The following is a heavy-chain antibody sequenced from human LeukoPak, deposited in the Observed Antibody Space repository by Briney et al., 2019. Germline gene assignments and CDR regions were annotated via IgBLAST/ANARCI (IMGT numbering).Heavy chain of an antibody. Sequence: GGSLRLSCAASGFIFSTYAMGWVRQAPGKGLEWVAVISYDGSNKYYADSVKGRFTMSRDNYKNTLYLQMNSLRAEDTAVYYCAKDQWLEYYDILTGQSPFDYWGQGTLVTVSS. CDR1: GFIFSTYA. J-gene: IGHJ4*02. CDR2: ISYDGSNK. CDR3: AKDQWLEYYDILTGQSPFDY. D-gene: IGHD3-9*01. V-gene: IGHV3-30*18.